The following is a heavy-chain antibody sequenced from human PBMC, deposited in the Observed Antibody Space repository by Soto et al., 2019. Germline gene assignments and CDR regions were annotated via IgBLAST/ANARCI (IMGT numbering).Heavy chain of an antibody. D-gene: IGHD3-10*01. J-gene: IGHJ4*02. CDR2: ISGSGGST. V-gene: IGHV3-23*01. Sequence: PGGSLRLSCAASGFTFSRYAMGWVRQAPGKGLEWVSAISGSGGSTYYADSVKGRFTISRDNSKNTLYLQMNSLRAEDTAVYYCAKSGAYGSGSYYYEPYDYWGQGTLVTVSS. CDR1: GFTFSRYA. CDR3: AKSGAYGSGSYYYEPYDY.